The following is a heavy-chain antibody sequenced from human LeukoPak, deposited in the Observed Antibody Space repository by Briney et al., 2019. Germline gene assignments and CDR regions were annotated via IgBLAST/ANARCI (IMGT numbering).Heavy chain of an antibody. J-gene: IGHJ4*02. Sequence: SETLSLTCTVSGGSISSGDYYWSWIRQPPGKGLEWIGYIYYSGRTYNPSLKSRVTISLDTSKNQFSLKLSSATAADTAVYYCARRIAAAGDFDYWGQGSLVTVSS. CDR1: GGSISSGDYY. D-gene: IGHD6-13*01. V-gene: IGHV4-30-4*01. CDR3: ARRIAAAGDFDY. CDR2: IYYSGRT.